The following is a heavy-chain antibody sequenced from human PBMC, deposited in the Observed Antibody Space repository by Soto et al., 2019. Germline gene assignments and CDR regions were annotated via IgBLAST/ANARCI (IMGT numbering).Heavy chain of an antibody. Sequence: QLTLKESGPPLVKPTQTLTVTCTFSGFSLNTSGVGVGWIRQPPGKALEWLALIYWDDDKRYSPSLKTRLTITKDSSKNQVVLTMTDVDPVDTATFYCARRLGYCSGDRCYQPASFDYWGQGTLVTVSS. D-gene: IGHD2-15*01. J-gene: IGHJ4*02. CDR1: GFSLNTSGVG. CDR3: ARRLGYCSGDRCYQPASFDY. CDR2: IYWDDDK. V-gene: IGHV2-5*02.